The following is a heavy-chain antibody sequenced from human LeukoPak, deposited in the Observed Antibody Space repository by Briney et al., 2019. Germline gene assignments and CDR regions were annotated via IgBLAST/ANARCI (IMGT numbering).Heavy chain of an antibody. CDR3: ARDHHYDFWSGYSYYYMDV. CDR1: GYTFTSYG. V-gene: IGHV1-18*01. CDR2: ISAYNGNT. Sequence: ASVKVSCKASGYTFTSYGISWVRQAPGQGLEWMGWISAYNGNTNYAQKLQGRVTMTTDTSTSTAYMELRSLRSDDTAVYYCARDHHYDFWSGYSYYYMDVWGKGTTVTVSS. J-gene: IGHJ6*03. D-gene: IGHD3-3*01.